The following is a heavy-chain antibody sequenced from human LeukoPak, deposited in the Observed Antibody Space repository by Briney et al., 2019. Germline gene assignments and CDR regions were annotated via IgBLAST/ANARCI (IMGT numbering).Heavy chain of an antibody. D-gene: IGHD3-3*01. CDR1: GFTFSSYA. V-gene: IGHV3-21*01. Sequence: GGSLRLSCAASGFTFSSYAMHWVRQAPGKGLEWVSSISSSSSYIYYADSVKGRFTISRDNAKNSLYLQMNSLRAEDTAVYYCARDGYDFWSGYYIRYYYYGMDVWGQGTTVTVSS. J-gene: IGHJ6*02. CDR2: ISSSSSYI. CDR3: ARDGYDFWSGYYIRYYYYGMDV.